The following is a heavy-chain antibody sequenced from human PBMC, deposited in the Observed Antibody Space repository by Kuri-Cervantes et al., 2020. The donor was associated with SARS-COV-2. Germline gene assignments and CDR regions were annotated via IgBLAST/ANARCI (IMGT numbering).Heavy chain of an antibody. J-gene: IGHJ5*02. CDR2: ISAYNGNT. Sequence: ASVKVSCKASGYTFTSYGISWVRQAPGQGLEWMGWISAYNGNTNYAQKFQGRVTITADESTSTAYMELSSLRSEDTAVYYCARVGSPWGFGELSVILTRYWFDPWGQGTPVTVSS. CDR1: GYTFTSYG. CDR3: ARVGSPWGFGELSVILTRYWFDP. D-gene: IGHD3-10*01. V-gene: IGHV1-18*01.